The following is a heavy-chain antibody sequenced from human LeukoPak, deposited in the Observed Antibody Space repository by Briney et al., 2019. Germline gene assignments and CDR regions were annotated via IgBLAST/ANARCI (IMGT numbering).Heavy chain of an antibody. CDR2: ITSADAT. J-gene: IGHJ4*02. CDR3: AKDLDIATISYFDY. CDR1: GFTFSSYA. Sequence: GGSLRLSCAASGFTFSSYAMTWVRQAPGKGLEWVSTITSADATYYSNSVKGRFTISRDNSNNTLYLQMSSLRAEDTALYYCAKDLDIATISYFDYWGQGTLVTVSS. V-gene: IGHV3-23*01. D-gene: IGHD5-24*01.